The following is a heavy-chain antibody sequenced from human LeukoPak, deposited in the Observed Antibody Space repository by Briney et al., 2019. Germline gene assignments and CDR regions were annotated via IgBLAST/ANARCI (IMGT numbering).Heavy chain of an antibody. Sequence: GGSLRLSCAASGFTFSNSAMNWVRQAPGKGLEWVSAISGSGGRTYYADSVKGRFTISRDNSKNTLSLQMNSLRAEDTAVYYCAKDSEDDFGDYLDYWGQGTLVTVSS. V-gene: IGHV3-23*01. CDR3: AKDSEDDFGDYLDY. J-gene: IGHJ4*02. CDR2: ISGSGGRT. CDR1: GFTFSNSA. D-gene: IGHD4-17*01.